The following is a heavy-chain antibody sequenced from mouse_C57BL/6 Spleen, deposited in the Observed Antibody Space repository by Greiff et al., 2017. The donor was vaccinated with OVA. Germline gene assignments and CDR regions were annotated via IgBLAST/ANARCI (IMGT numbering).Heavy chain of an antibody. J-gene: IGHJ3*01. V-gene: IGHV1-55*01. CDR1: GYTFTSYW. Sequence: VQLQQPGAELVKPGASVKMSCKASGYTFTSYWITWVKQRPGQGLEWIGDIYPGSGSTNYNEKFKSKATLTVDTSSSTAYMQLSSLTSEDSAVYYCARSGYGSRSWFAYWGQGTLVTVSA. CDR3: ARSGYGSRSWFAY. D-gene: IGHD1-1*01. CDR2: IYPGSGST.